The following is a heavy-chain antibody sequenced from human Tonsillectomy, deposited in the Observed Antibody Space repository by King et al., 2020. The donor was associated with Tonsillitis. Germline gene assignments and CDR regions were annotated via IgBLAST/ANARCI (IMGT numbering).Heavy chain of an antibody. J-gene: IGHJ3*02. D-gene: IGHD3-22*01. V-gene: IGHV1-2*02. CDR3: ARVYYYASAGYSYEPFDM. CDR2: INPNNGGT. CDR1: GYSFTGYY. Sequence: QLVQSGAEVKKPGASVKVSCKASGYSFTGYYMHWVRQAPGQGLEWMGWINPNNGGTNYAQKFQGRVTMTRDRSISTAYMELSRLRSDDTAVYYCARVYYYASAGYSYEPFDMWGQGTMVTVSS.